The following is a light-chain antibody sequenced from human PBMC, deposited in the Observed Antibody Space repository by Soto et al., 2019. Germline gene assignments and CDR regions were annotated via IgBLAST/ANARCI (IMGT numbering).Light chain of an antibody. V-gene: IGKV1-5*01. CDR2: DAS. CDR3: QQSYSTPLT. CDR1: ESIRTW. J-gene: IGKJ4*01. Sequence: DIQMTQSPSTLSASIGDRVTITCRASESIRTWLAWYQHKPGKAPKFLIYDASSLESGVPSRFSGSGSGTEFTLTISSLQPEDFATYYCQQSYSTPLTFGGGTKVDNK.